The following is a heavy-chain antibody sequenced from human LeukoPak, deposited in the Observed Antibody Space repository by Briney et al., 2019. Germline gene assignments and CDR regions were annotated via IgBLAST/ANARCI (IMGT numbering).Heavy chain of an antibody. D-gene: IGHD2-2*02. CDR3: AREVHSRAQGSCSSINCCTNWFDP. CDR1: GYSISSGYY. J-gene: IGHJ5*02. CDR2: IYHSGST. V-gene: IGHV4-38-2*02. Sequence: PSETLSLTCTVSGYSISSGYYWGWIRQPPGKGLEWIGSIYHSGSTYYNPSLKSRITISVDTPKNQFSVNLSSVTAADTAVYYCAREVHSRAQGSCSSINCCTNWFDPWGQGTLVTVSS.